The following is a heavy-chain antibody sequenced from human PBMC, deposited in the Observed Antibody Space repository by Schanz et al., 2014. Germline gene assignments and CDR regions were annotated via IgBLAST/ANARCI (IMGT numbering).Heavy chain of an antibody. D-gene: IGHD2-8*02. J-gene: IGHJ4*02. CDR1: GFTFRGYA. CDR2: ISGSGGST. Sequence: EVQLLESGGGLVQPGGSLRLSCAASGFTFRGYAMSWVRQAPGRGLEWVSAISGSGGSTYYADSVKGRFTISRDNFKGALYLQMSSLRAEDTAVYYCAKSLESCPGGRCSRGYFDYWGQGTLVTVSS. CDR3: AKSLESCPGGRCSRGYFDY. V-gene: IGHV3-23*01.